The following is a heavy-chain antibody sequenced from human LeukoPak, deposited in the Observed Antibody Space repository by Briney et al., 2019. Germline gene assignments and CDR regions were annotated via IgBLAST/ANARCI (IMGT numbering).Heavy chain of an antibody. CDR3: ARGGHWFDP. J-gene: IGHJ5*02. V-gene: IGHV3-74*01. CDR2: IDREGDTK. Sequence: GGSLRLSCAASGFTLSTYWMHWVRQAPGKGLMWVSRIDREGDTKNYVDSVKGRFTISRDNAKNTLYLQMNTLRAEDTAVYYCARGGHWFDPWGQGTLVTVSS. CDR1: GFTLSTYW.